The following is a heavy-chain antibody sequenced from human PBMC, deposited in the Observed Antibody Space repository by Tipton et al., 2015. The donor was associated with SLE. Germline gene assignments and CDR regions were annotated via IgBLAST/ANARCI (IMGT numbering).Heavy chain of an antibody. J-gene: IGHJ3*02. Sequence: SLRLSCAASGFTFDDYVMHWVRQAPGKGLEWVSLITGEGDRTYYADSVKGRFTISRDNSKNSLYLQMNSLETEDTAFYYCAKDSTDTGDTFDIWGQGTMVTVS. CDR2: ITGEGDRT. CDR3: AKDSTDTGDTFDI. CDR1: GFTFDDYV. V-gene: IGHV3-43*02.